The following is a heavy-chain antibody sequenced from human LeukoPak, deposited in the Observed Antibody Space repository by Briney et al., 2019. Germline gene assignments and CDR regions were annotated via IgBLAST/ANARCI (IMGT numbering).Heavy chain of an antibody. CDR3: ARGNYDLLTGPRRTDAFDI. Sequence: GASVKVSCKASSYTFTNYAISWVRQAPGQGLEWMGWISAYNGNTNYAQKLQGRVTMTTDTSTSTAYMELRSLRSDDTAMYYCARGNYDLLTGPRRTDAFDIWGQGTMVTVSS. J-gene: IGHJ3*02. D-gene: IGHD3-9*01. CDR2: ISAYNGNT. V-gene: IGHV1-18*01. CDR1: SYTFTNYA.